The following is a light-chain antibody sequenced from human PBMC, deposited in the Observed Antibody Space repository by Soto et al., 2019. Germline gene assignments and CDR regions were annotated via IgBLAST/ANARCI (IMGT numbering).Light chain of an antibody. CDR3: SSYAGSNNFPYV. CDR1: SSDVGGYNY. Sequence: QSALTQPPSASGSPGQSVTISCTGTSSDVGGYNYVSWYQQHPGKAPKLMIYDVIKRPSGVPDRFSGSKSGNTASLTVSGLQAEDEADYYCSSYAGSNNFPYVFGSGTKLTVL. V-gene: IGLV2-8*01. J-gene: IGLJ1*01. CDR2: DVI.